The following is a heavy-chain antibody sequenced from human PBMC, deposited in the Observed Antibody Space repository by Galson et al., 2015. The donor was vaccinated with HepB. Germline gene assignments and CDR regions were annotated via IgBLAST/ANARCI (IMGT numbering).Heavy chain of an antibody. CDR1: GFTVSNNY. V-gene: IGHV3-66*02. D-gene: IGHD6-13*01. CDR2: IYSAGNT. CDR3: ASKDFTASWYDGLNN. Sequence: SLRLSCAVSGFTVSNNYMNWVRQAPGKGLEWVSAIYSAGNTYYTDSVKDRFTISRDISKNTLYLQMKSLRAEDTAVYYCASKDFTASWYDGLNNWGQGILVTVSS. J-gene: IGHJ4*02.